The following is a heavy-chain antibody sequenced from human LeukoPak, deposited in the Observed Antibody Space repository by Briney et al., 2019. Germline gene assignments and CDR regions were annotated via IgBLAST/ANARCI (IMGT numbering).Heavy chain of an antibody. D-gene: IGHD3-22*01. CDR1: GYRFTSYW. Sequence: GESLKISCKGSGYRFTSYWIGWVRQMPGKGPEWMGIIYPGDSDTRYSPSFQGQVTISADKSISTAYLQWSSLKASDTAMYYCARRQYYYDSSGYYYDYGGQGTLVTVSS. V-gene: IGHV5-51*01. CDR3: ARRQYYYDSSGYYYDY. CDR2: IYPGDSDT. J-gene: IGHJ4*02.